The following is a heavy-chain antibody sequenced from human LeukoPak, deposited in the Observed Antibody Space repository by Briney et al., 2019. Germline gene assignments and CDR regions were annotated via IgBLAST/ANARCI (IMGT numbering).Heavy chain of an antibody. D-gene: IGHD1-26*01. V-gene: IGHV4-31*03. CDR3: ARWRPPGGFDP. Sequence: PSETLSLTCTVSGGSISSGGYYWSWIRQHPGKGLEWIGYIYYSGSTYYNPSLKSRVTISVDTSKNRFSLNLSSVTAADTAVYYCARWRPPGGFDPWGQGTLVTVSS. CDR2: IYYSGST. CDR1: GGSISSGGYY. J-gene: IGHJ5*02.